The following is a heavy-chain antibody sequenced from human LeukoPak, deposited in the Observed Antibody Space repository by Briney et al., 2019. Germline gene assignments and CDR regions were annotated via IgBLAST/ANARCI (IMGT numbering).Heavy chain of an antibody. CDR3: ARDSGSYHYFDY. Sequence: SVKVSCKASGGTFSSYTISWVRQAPGQGLEWMGRIIPILGIANYAQKFQGRVTITADESTSTAYMELSSLRSEDTAVYYCARDSGSYHYFDYWGQGTLVTVSS. CDR1: GGTFSSYT. V-gene: IGHV1-69*04. CDR2: IIPILGIA. D-gene: IGHD1-26*01. J-gene: IGHJ4*02.